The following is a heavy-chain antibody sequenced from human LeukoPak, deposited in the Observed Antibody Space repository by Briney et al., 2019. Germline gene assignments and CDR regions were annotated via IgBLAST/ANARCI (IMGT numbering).Heavy chain of an antibody. V-gene: IGHV4-4*07. Sequence: SETLSLTCTVSGGSISNYYWSWIRQPAGKGLEWVGHIFTSGSTNYNPSLKSRVTMSLDRSRNQFSLKLTSVTAADTAVYYCASQLGGYYFDYWGQGTLVTVSS. J-gene: IGHJ4*02. D-gene: IGHD1-1*01. CDR1: GGSISNYY. CDR2: IFTSGST. CDR3: ASQLGGYYFDY.